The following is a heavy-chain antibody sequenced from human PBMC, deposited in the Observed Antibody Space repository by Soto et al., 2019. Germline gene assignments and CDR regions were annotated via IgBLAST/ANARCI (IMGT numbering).Heavy chain of an antibody. CDR2: ISGTGYST. Sequence: GGSLRLSCAASGFTFSSYAMSWVRQAPGKGLEWVSAISGTGYSTYYADSVKGRFTISRDNSKNTLYLQMNSLRAEDTAVYYCAKEGEHSSGWANFDYWGQGTLVTVSS. CDR1: GFTFSSYA. D-gene: IGHD6-19*01. J-gene: IGHJ4*02. CDR3: AKEGEHSSGWANFDY. V-gene: IGHV3-23*01.